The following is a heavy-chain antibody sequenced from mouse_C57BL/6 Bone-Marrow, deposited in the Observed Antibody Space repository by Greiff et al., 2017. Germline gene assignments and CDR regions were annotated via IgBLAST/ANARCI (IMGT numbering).Heavy chain of an antibody. CDR1: GYTFTSYW. CDR2: IDPSDSYT. Sequence: QVQLQQPGAELVMPGASVKLSCKASGYTFTSYWMHWVKQRPGQGLEWIGEIDPSDSYTNYNQKFKGKSTLTVDKSSSTAYMQLSSLTSEDSAVYYCARGGNYVRAGFAYWGQGTLVTVSA. V-gene: IGHV1-69*01. D-gene: IGHD2-1*01. J-gene: IGHJ3*01. CDR3: ARGGNYVRAGFAY.